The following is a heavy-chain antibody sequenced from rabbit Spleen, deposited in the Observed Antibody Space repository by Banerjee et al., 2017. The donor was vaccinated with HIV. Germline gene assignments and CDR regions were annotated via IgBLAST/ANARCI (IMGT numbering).Heavy chain of an antibody. V-gene: IGHV1S45*01. CDR2: INTATGKA. J-gene: IGHJ4*01. CDR3: GRDLAGAIGWNFNL. CDR1: GFSFSDRDV. Sequence: QEQLDESGGGLVKPEGSLTLTCKASGFSFSDRDVMCWVRQAPGKGLEWIACINTATGKAVYASWAQGRLTISRTSSTTVTLQMTSLTAADTATYFCGRDLAGAIGWNFNLWGPGTHVTVS. D-gene: IGHD4-1*01.